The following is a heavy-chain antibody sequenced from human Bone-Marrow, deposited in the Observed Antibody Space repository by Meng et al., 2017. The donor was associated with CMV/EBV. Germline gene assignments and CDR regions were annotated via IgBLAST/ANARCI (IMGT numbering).Heavy chain of an antibody. CDR2: NNPNNGGT. J-gene: IGHJ4*02. CDR3: ARTMYVFDSSGPFHY. D-gene: IGHD3-22*01. CDR1: GYTFIDYY. Sequence: ASAKVSCKASGYTFIDYYIHWVRQDPGQGLEWMVWNNPNNGGTHYAQKFQGRVTMTRETSINTAQMELSRLKYDYTYVYFCARTMYVFDSSGPFHYWCRGPLVTVYS. V-gene: IGHV1-2*02.